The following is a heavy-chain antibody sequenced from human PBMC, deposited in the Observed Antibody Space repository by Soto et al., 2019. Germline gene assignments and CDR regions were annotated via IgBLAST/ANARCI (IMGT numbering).Heavy chain of an antibody. Sequence: QVQLVQSGAEVKKPGASVKVSCKASGYSFTSYDINWVRQATGQGLEWMAYMNPNSANTGYAQKFQGRLTMTWNTSIDTAYMELSSLRSEDPAVYYCAREGMDVWGQGTTVTVSS. CDR1: GYSFTSYD. J-gene: IGHJ6*02. V-gene: IGHV1-8*01. CDR2: MNPNSANT. CDR3: AREGMDV.